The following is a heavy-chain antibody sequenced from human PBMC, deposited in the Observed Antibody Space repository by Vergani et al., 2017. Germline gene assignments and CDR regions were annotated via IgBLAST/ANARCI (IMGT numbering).Heavy chain of an antibody. CDR2: IRYDGSNK. V-gene: IGHV3-30*02. Sequence: QVQLLESGGGVVQPGGSLRLSCAASGFTFSSYGMHWVRQAPGKGLEWVAFIRYDGSNKYYADSVKGRFTISRDNSKNTLYLQMNSLRAEDTAVYYCAKDAFFSSWYAGYFDYWGQGTLVTVSS. CDR1: GFTFSSYG. D-gene: IGHD6-13*01. J-gene: IGHJ4*02. CDR3: AKDAFFSSWYAGYFDY.